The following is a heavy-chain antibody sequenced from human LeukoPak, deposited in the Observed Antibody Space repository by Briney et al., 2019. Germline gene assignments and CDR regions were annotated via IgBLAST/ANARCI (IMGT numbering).Heavy chain of an antibody. CDR3: ARGGRGSGDYYYYYGMDV. CDR1: GASIRTYY. D-gene: IGHD2-15*01. CDR2: TYSSGST. V-gene: IGHV4-4*07. Sequence: SGTLSLICSVSGASIRTYYWNWIRQPAGKGLEWIGRTYSSGSTNYNPSLKSRVTMSVDTSKNQFSLQLNSVTAADTAVYYCARGGRGSGDYYYYYGMDVWGQGTTVTVS. J-gene: IGHJ6*02.